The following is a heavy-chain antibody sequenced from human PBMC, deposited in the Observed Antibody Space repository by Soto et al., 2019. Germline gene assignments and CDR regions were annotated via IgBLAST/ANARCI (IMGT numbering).Heavy chain of an antibody. CDR1: GLIVSSNY. CDR3: ARDDYGDDGNDY. D-gene: IGHD4-17*01. CDR2: IYSGGST. J-gene: IGHJ4*02. V-gene: IGHV3-66*01. Sequence: GGSLRLTCAASGLIVSSNYMSWVRQAPGKGLEWVSVIYSGGSTYYADSVKGRFTISRDNSKNTLYLQMNSLRAEDTAVYYCARDDYGDDGNDYWGQGTLVTVSS.